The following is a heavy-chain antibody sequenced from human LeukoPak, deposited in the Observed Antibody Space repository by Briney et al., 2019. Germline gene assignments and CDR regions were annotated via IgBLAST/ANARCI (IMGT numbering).Heavy chain of an antibody. CDR1: GGSISSSSYY. Sequence: NPSETLSLTCTVSGGSISSSSYYWGWIRQPPGKGLEWIGSIYYSGSTYYNPSLKSRVTISVDTSKNQFSLKLSSVTAADTAVYYCARYDYGDRLVYDYWGQGTLVTVSS. CDR3: ARYDYGDRLVYDY. J-gene: IGHJ4*02. CDR2: IYYSGST. V-gene: IGHV4-39*01. D-gene: IGHD4-17*01.